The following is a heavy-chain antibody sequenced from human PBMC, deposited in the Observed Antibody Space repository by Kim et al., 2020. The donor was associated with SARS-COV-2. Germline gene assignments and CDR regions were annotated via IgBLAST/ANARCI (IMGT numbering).Heavy chain of an antibody. J-gene: IGHJ4*02. CDR1: GYTLTELS. Sequence: ASVKVSCKVSGYTLTELSMHWVRQAPGKGLEWMGGFDPEDGETIYAQKFQGRVTMTEDTSTDTAYMELSSLRSEDTAVYYCATGRGLRTALDYWGQGTLVTVSS. D-gene: IGHD5-12*01. CDR3: ATGRGLRTALDY. V-gene: IGHV1-24*01. CDR2: FDPEDGET.